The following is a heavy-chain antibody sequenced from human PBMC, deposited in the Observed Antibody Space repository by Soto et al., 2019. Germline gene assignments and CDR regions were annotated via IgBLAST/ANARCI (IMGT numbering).Heavy chain of an antibody. D-gene: IGHD4-17*01. V-gene: IGHV4-30-2*01. CDR1: GGSISSGGYS. J-gene: IGHJ4*02. CDR3: ARHPTVTEYYFDY. CDR2: IYHSGST. Sequence: SETLSLTCAVSGGSISSGGYSWSWIRQPPGKGLEWIGYIYHSGSTYYNSSLKSRVTISVDRSKNQFSLKLSSVTAADTAVYYCARHPTVTEYYFDYWGQGTLVTVSS.